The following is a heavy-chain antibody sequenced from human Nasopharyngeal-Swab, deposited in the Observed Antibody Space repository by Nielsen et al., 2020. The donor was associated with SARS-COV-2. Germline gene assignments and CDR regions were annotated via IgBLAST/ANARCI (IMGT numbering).Heavy chain of an antibody. CDR2: ISRGDTT. J-gene: IGHJ4*02. D-gene: IGHD3-16*01. CDR3: ARDFGEAGIFHY. V-gene: IGHV3-53*01. CDR1: GFTVSSGY. Sequence: GESLKISWTGSGFTVSSGYMSWVRLAPGKGLEWVSYISRGDTTDYADSVKGRFTISRDNTKNTLYLQMISLRAEDTAVYYCARDFGEAGIFHYWGQGTLVTVSS.